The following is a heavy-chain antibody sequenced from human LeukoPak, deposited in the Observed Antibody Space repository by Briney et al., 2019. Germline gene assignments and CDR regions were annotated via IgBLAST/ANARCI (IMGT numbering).Heavy chain of an antibody. Sequence: GESLKISCKGSGYYYNNYWITWVRQMPGKGLEWMGIIYPDDSQTRYSPSFQGQVTISADKSIRTAYLQWRSLKASDTAMYYCASRRDTFFDYWGQGTLVTVSS. V-gene: IGHV5-51*03. CDR1: GYYYNNYW. CDR3: ASRRDTFFDY. J-gene: IGHJ4*02. D-gene: IGHD5-18*01. CDR2: IYPDDSQT.